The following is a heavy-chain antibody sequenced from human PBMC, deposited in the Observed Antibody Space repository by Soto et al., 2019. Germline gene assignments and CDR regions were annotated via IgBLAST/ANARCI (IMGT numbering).Heavy chain of an antibody. CDR2: IIPIFGTA. D-gene: IGHD4-4*01. Sequence: ASVKVSCKASGGTFSSYAISWVRQAPGQGLEWMGGIIPIFGTANYAQKFQGRVTITADESTSTAYMELSSLRSEDTAVYYCARGGATVTSSPGAFDNWGKGTMVTVSS. J-gene: IGHJ3*02. CDR3: ARGGATVTSSPGAFDN. V-gene: IGHV1-69*13. CDR1: GGTFSSYA.